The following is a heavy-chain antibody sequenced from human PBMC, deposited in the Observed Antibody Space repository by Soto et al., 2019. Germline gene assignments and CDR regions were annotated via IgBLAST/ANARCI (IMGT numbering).Heavy chain of an antibody. V-gene: IGHV3-23*01. D-gene: IGHD3-10*01. Sequence: PRGSLRLSCVASGFTFSSYSMSWVRQAPGKGLEWVSGFRAGGDDGTTYYADSVKGRFTISRDNSKNTLFLQMNSLRAEDTAIYYCAKKVNSGSGSQYFDYFGQGTLVTVSS. CDR3: AKKVNSGSGSQYFDY. J-gene: IGHJ4*02. CDR1: GFTFSSYS. CDR2: FRAGGDDGTT.